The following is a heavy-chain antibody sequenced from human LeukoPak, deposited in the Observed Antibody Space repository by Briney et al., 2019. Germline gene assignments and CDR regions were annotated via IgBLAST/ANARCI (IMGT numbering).Heavy chain of an antibody. CDR2: IHYSGST. CDR3: ARRRTRPEAFDI. Sequence: SETLSLTCTVSGGSISSYYWTWIRQLPGKGLEWIGYIHYSGSTNYNPSLRSRVTTSLDTSKNQFSLKLTSVTAADTAVYYCARRRTRPEAFDIWGRGTMVTVSS. J-gene: IGHJ3*02. CDR1: GGSISSYY. D-gene: IGHD6-6*01. V-gene: IGHV4-59*01.